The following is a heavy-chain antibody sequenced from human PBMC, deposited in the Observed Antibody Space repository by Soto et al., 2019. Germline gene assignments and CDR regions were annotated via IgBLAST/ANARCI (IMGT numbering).Heavy chain of an antibody. Sequence: PSETLSLTCAVSGGSMSSGGYSWSWIRQPPGKGLEWIGYIYHSGSTYYNPSLKSRVTISVDRSKNQFSLKLTSVTAADTAIYYCARARQYYDCELDPWGQGTLVTVSS. CDR3: ARARQYYDCELDP. CDR2: IYHSGST. CDR1: GGSMSSGGYS. V-gene: IGHV4-30-2*01. D-gene: IGHD3-16*01. J-gene: IGHJ5*02.